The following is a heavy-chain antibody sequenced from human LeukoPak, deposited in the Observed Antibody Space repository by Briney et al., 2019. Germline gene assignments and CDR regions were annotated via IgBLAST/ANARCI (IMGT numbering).Heavy chain of an antibody. Sequence: SETLSLTCTVSGGSISSSSYYWGWIRQPPGKGLEWIGSIYYSGSTYYNPSLKSRVTISVDTSKNQFSLKLSSVTAADTAVYYCARGRTGSSWSHYFDYWGQGTLVTVSS. CDR3: ARGRTGSSWSHYFDY. D-gene: IGHD6-13*01. J-gene: IGHJ4*02. V-gene: IGHV4-39*07. CDR1: GGSISSSSYY. CDR2: IYYSGST.